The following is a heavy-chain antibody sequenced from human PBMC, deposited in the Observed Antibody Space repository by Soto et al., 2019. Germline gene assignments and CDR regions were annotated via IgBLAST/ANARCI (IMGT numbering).Heavy chain of an antibody. CDR3: ARDVDMQSFDN. CDR1: GFVLSSYS. CDR2: INDNGRRT. J-gene: IGHJ4*02. D-gene: IGHD2-21*01. Sequence: PGGSLRLSCEASGFVLSSYSMHWVRQAPGKGLVWVSRINDNGRRTHYADSVKGRFTMSRDNAQNTVYLQMNSLRAEDTAVYYCARDVDMQSFDNLGQGTLVTVSS. V-gene: IGHV3-74*01.